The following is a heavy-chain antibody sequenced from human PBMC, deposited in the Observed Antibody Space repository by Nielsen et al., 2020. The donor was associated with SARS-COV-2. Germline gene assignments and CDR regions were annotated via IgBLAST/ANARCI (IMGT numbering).Heavy chain of an antibody. CDR3: ARDLGYYDILTGSQHWFDP. Sequence: SETLSLTCTVSGGSISSGGYYWSWIRQHPGKGLEWIGYIYYSGSTNYNPSLKSRVTISVDTSKNQFSLKLSSVTAADTAVYYCARDLGYYDILTGSQHWFDPWGQGTLVTVSS. J-gene: IGHJ5*02. CDR1: GGSISSGGYY. D-gene: IGHD3-9*01. CDR2: IYYSGST. V-gene: IGHV4-61*08.